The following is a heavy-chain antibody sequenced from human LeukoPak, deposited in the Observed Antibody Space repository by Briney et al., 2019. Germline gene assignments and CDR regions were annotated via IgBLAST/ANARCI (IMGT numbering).Heavy chain of an antibody. Sequence: PGGSQRLSCAASGFTFSNYAMSWVRQAPGKGLEWVSGINGGGGGGTFHADSVRGRFTISRDNSKNTLYLQMSSLRAEDTAVYYCAASLPNIVVVPAAKGPFGSWGQGTLVTVSS. V-gene: IGHV3-23*01. CDR3: AASLPNIVVVPAAKGPFGS. D-gene: IGHD2-2*01. CDR1: GFTFSNYA. J-gene: IGHJ5*02. CDR2: INGGGGGGT.